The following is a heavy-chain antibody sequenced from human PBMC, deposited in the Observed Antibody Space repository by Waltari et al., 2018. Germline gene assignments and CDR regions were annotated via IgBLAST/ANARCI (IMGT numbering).Heavy chain of an antibody. V-gene: IGHV1-46*01. D-gene: IGHD7-27*01. J-gene: IGHJ3*02. CDR1: GYTFTSYY. CDR2: INPSGGST. CDR3: AKDHNFWGSTLGAFDI. Sequence: QVQLVQSGAEVKKPGASVKVSCKASGYTFTSYYMHWVRQAPGQGLEWMGIINPSGGSTSYAQKFQGRVTMTRDTSTSTVYMELSSLRAEDTAVYYCAKDHNFWGSTLGAFDIWGQGTMVTVSS.